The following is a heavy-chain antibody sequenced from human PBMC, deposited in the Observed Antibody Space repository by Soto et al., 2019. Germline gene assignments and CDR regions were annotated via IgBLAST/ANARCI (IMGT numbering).Heavy chain of an antibody. CDR1: GFTFTSSA. D-gene: IGHD6-13*01. J-gene: IGHJ4*02. CDR2: IVVGSGNT. CDR3: AGGIAAAGIFGNY. V-gene: IGHV1-58*01. Sequence: GASVKVSCKASGFTFTSSAVQWVRQARGQRLEWIGWIVVGSGNTNYAQKFQERVTITRDMSTSTAYMELSSLRSEDTAVYYCAGGIAAAGIFGNYWGQGTLVTVS.